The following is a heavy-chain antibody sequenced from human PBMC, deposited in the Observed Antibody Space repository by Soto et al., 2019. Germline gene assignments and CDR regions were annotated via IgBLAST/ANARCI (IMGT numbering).Heavy chain of an antibody. CDR2: ISPYNGNT. CDR3: ARRKKVDGMDV. Sequence: QVQLVQSGAEMKKPGASVKVACKTSGYIFTAHGITWVRQAPGQGLEWMGWISPYNGNTNYPQSVQGRVTLTTDTSTNTSDIELRNLTSADTAIYYCARRKKVDGMDVWRQGTTVTVSS. V-gene: IGHV1-18*01. J-gene: IGHJ6*02. CDR1: GYIFTAHG.